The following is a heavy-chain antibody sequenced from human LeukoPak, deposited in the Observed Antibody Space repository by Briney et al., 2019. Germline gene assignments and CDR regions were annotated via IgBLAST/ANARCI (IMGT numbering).Heavy chain of an antibody. CDR2: INPNSGGT. CDR3: ARVKACSSTSCYSWFDY. V-gene: IGHV1-2*02. Sequence: ASVKVSCKASGYTFTGYYMHWVRQAPGQGLEWMGWINPNSGGTNYAQKFQGRVTMTRDTSISTAYMELSRLRSDDTAVYYCARVKACSSTSCYSWFDYWGQGTLVTVSS. J-gene: IGHJ4*02. CDR1: GYTFTGYY. D-gene: IGHD2-2*02.